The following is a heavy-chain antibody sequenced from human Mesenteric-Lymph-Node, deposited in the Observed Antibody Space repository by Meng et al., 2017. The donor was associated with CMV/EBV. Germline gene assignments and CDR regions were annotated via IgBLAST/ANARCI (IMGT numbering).Heavy chain of an antibody. CDR1: GFTFSSYG. V-gene: IGHV3-30*02. J-gene: IGHJ5*02. CDR2: IRYDGSNK. CDR3: ARSNSGEYQLLSSGFDP. Sequence: GESLKISCAASGFTFSSYGMHWVRQAPGKGLEWVAFIRYDGSNKYYADSVKGRFTISRDNSKNTLYLQMNSLRAEDTAVYYCARSNSGEYQLLSSGFDPWGQGTLVTVSS. D-gene: IGHD2-2*01.